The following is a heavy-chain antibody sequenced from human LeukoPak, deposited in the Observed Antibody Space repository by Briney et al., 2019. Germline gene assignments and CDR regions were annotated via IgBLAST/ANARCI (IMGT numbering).Heavy chain of an antibody. Sequence: GASVKVSCKASGYTFTSYAMHWVRQAPGQRLEWMGWINAGNGNTKYSQKFQGRVTITRDTSASTAYMELSSLRSEDTAVHYCARAPTGYSAAAAADYWGQGTLVTVSS. CDR1: GYTFTSYA. CDR2: INAGNGNT. V-gene: IGHV1-3*01. CDR3: ARAPTGYSAAAAADY. D-gene: IGHD6-13*01. J-gene: IGHJ4*02.